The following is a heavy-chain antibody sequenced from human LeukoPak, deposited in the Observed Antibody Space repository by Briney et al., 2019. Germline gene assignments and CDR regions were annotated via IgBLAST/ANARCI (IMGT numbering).Heavy chain of an antibody. CDR2: ISTSGTTI. CDR3: ARLDYSNYGAYYYYYMDV. D-gene: IGHD4-11*01. J-gene: IGHJ6*03. Sequence: PGGSLRLSCAASGFTFSSFEMTWVRQAPGKGLEWLSYISTSGTTIYYADSVKGRFTISRDNAKNSLYLQMNSLRAEDTAVYYSARLDYSNYGAYYYYYMDVWGKGTTVTVSS. V-gene: IGHV3-48*03. CDR1: GFTFSSFE.